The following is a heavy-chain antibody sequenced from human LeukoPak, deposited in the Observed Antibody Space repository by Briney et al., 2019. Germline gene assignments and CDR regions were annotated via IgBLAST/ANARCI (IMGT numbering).Heavy chain of an antibody. J-gene: IGHJ4*02. CDR3: AKWNKRWLQLSFLDY. V-gene: IGHV3-23*01. Sequence: GASLRLSCAASGFTFSSYAMSWVRQAPGKGLEWVSAISGSGGSTYYADSVKGRFTISRDNSKNTLYLQMNSLRAEVTAVYYCAKWNKRWLQLSFLDYWGQGTLVTVSS. D-gene: IGHD5-24*01. CDR2: ISGSGGST. CDR1: GFTFSSYA.